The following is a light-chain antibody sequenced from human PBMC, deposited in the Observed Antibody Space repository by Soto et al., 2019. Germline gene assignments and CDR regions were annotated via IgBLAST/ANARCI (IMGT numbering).Light chain of an antibody. CDR3: QQYGRSPSIT. Sequence: EIVMTQSPATLSVSPGERATLSCRASQSVSSNLAWYQQKPGQAPRLHIYGASSRATGIPDRFSGSGSGTDFTLTISRLEPEDFAVYYCQQYGRSPSITFGQGTRLEI. CDR1: QSVSSN. J-gene: IGKJ5*01. CDR2: GAS. V-gene: IGKV3-20*01.